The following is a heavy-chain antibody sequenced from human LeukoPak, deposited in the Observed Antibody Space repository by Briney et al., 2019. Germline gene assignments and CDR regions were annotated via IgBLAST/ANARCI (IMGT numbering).Heavy chain of an antibody. V-gene: IGHV4-4*07. D-gene: IGHD4-17*01. Sequence: SETLSLTCTVSGGSISSYYWSWIRQPAGKGLEWIGRIYTSGSTNYNPSLKSRVTISVDTSKNQFSLKLSSVTAADTAVYYCARHPAVTKYNWFDPWGQGTLVTVSS. CDR3: ARHPAVTKYNWFDP. J-gene: IGHJ5*02. CDR2: IYTSGST. CDR1: GGSISSYY.